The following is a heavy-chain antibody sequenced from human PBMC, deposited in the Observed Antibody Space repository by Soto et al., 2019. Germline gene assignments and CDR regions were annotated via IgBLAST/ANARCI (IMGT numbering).Heavy chain of an antibody. CDR1: GFTFSSYW. Sequence: GESLKISCAASGFTFSSYWMSWVRQAPGKGLEWVANIKQDGSEKYYVDSVKGRFTISRDNAKNSLYLQMNSLRAEDTAVYYCARDRISATIAARSYYYYYGTDVWGQGTTVTVSS. J-gene: IGHJ6*02. V-gene: IGHV3-7*01. CDR3: ARDRISATIAARSYYYYYGTDV. CDR2: IKQDGSEK. D-gene: IGHD6-6*01.